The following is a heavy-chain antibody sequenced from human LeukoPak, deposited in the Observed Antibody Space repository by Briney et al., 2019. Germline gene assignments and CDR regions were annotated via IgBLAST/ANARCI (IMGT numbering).Heavy chain of an antibody. D-gene: IGHD3-22*01. V-gene: IGHV1-2*02. CDR2: INPNSGGT. CDR1: GYTFTGYY. J-gene: IGHJ4*02. Sequence: ASVKVSCKASGYTFTGYYMHWVRQAPGQGLEWMGWINPNSGGTNYAQKFQGRVTMTRDTSISTAYMELSRLRSDDTAVYYCARELYYYDSSGYYFDDYWGQGTLVTVSS. CDR3: ARELYYYDSSGYYFDDY.